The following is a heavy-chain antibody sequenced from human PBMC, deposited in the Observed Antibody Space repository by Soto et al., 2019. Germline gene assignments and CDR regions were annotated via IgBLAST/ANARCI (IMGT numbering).Heavy chain of an antibody. V-gene: IGHV4-34*01. Sequence: SETLSLTCAVYGGSFSGYYWSWIRQPPGKGLEWIGEISHSGTSNYNPSLKSRVSISVDTSKNQFSLKVPSVTAADTAVYYCAGVDPTLTTAYWGQGTLVTVSS. CDR2: ISHSGTS. CDR3: AGVDPTLTTAY. J-gene: IGHJ4*02. D-gene: IGHD4-4*01. CDR1: GGSFSGYY.